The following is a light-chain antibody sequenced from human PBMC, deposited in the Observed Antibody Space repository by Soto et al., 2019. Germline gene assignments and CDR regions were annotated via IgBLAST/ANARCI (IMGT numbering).Light chain of an antibody. J-gene: IGKJ4*01. CDR2: AAS. CDR1: QGLGTN. Sequence: EVVTTQSPATLSVSPGERATLSCRASQGLGTNLAWYQQKPGQAPRLLINAASTRATGVPGRFSGSGSGTEFTLTIRSLQSEDFAVYYCQQYNHWPLTFGGGTKVEIK. V-gene: IGKV3-15*01. CDR3: QQYNHWPLT.